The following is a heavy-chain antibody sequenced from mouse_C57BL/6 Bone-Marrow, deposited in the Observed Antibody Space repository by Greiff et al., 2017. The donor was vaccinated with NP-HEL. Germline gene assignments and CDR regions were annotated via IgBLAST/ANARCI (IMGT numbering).Heavy chain of an antibody. CDR1: GFTFSDFY. D-gene: IGHD2-5*01. CDR3: ARDANYSNLGY. J-gene: IGHJ2*01. CDR2: SRNKANDYTT. V-gene: IGHV7-1*01. Sequence: DVMLVESGGGLVQSGRSLRLSCATSGFTFSDFYMEWVRQAPGKGLEWIAASRNKANDYTTEYSASVKGRFIVSRDTSQSILYLQMNALRAEDTAIYYCARDANYSNLGYWGQGTTLTVSS.